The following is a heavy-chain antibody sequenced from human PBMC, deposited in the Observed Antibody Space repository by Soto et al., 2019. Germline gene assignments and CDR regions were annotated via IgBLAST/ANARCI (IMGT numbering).Heavy chain of an antibody. Sequence: EVQLVESGGDLFQPGGSLRLSCAASGFTFSNYWMYWVRQAPGKGLEWVANIQEDGREKKYVDSVKGRLTISRDNAKNSLYLQMNSLRADDTAVYFCPTYRYCGGRSCHWSFDVWGQGTTVTVSS. D-gene: IGHD2-15*01. V-gene: IGHV3-7*01. CDR2: IQEDGREK. CDR3: PTYRYCGGRSCHWSFDV. J-gene: IGHJ3*01. CDR1: GFTFSNYW.